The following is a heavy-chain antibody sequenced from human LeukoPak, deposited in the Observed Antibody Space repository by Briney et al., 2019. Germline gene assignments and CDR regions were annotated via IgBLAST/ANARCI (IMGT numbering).Heavy chain of an antibody. CDR3: ARHAPNWGYYYGMDV. CDR2: IYYSGST. J-gene: IGHJ6*02. D-gene: IGHD7-27*01. V-gene: IGHV4-59*08. Sequence: SETLSLTCTVSGGSISSYYWSWIRQPPGKGLECIGYIYYSGSTNYNPSLKSRVTISVDTSKNQFSLKLSSVTAADTAVYYCARHAPNWGYYYGMDVWGQGTTVTVSS. CDR1: GGSISSYY.